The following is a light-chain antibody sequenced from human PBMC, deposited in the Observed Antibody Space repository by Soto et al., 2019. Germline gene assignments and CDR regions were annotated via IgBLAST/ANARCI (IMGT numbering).Light chain of an antibody. Sequence: DIQMTQSPSTLSASVGDSVTITCRASQNIRNWLAWYQQKPGKAPNPLIYDASSLQSGVPSRFSGSGSGTDFTLTISSLQPEDFATYYCQQSYRTPPITFGQGTRLEIK. CDR1: QNIRNW. J-gene: IGKJ5*01. V-gene: IGKV1-39*01. CDR2: DAS. CDR3: QQSYRTPPIT.